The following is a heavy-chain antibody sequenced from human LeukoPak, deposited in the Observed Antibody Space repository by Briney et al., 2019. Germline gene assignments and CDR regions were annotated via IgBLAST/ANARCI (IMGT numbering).Heavy chain of an antibody. Sequence: GGSLRLSCAASGFTFSNAWMSWVRQAPGKGLEWVGRIKSKTDGGTTDNAAPVKGRFTISRDDSKNTLYLQMNSLKTEDTAVYYCTRSYKAYYFDYWGQGTLVTVSS. CDR3: TRSYKAYYFDY. D-gene: IGHD1-26*01. CDR1: GFTFSNAW. CDR2: IKSKTDGGTT. V-gene: IGHV3-15*01. J-gene: IGHJ4*02.